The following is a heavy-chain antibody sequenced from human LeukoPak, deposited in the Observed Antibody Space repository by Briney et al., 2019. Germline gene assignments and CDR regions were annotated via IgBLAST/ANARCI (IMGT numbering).Heavy chain of an antibody. CDR2: IYPGDSDT. CDR3: ARLDSSGSLPLYYFNY. Sequence: GESLKISCKGSGYSFTGYWIGWVRQMPGKGLEWMGIIYPGDSDTRYSPSFQGQVTISADKSISTAYLQWSSLKASDTAMYYCARLDSSGSLPLYYFNYWGQGTLVTVSS. D-gene: IGHD6-19*01. V-gene: IGHV5-51*01. CDR1: GYSFTGYW. J-gene: IGHJ4*02.